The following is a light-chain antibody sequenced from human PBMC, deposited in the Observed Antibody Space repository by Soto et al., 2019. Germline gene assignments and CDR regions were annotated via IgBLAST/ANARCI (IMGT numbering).Light chain of an antibody. V-gene: IGKV3-20*01. CDR2: GAS. Sequence: EIVLTQSPGTLSLSPGERATLSCRASQSVSSNYLAWYQQKRGQAHRLLIYGASSRATGIPTMFSGSGSGKDFTLTISRLEPEDFAVYYCQQYDTSPRTFGQGTKVEI. CDR1: QSVSSNY. CDR3: QQYDTSPRT. J-gene: IGKJ1*01.